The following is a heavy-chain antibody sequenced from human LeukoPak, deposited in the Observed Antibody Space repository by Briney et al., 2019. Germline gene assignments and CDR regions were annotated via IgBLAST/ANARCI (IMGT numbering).Heavy chain of an antibody. J-gene: IGHJ4*02. CDR1: GFTFSSYA. CDR2: ISGSGGST. D-gene: IGHD1-26*01. Sequence: GGSLRLSCAASGFTFSSYAMSWVRQAPGKGLEWVSAISGSGGSTYYADSVKGRFTISRDNSKNTLYLQMNSLRAEDTAVYYCAKDPTGGLGELLLDYWGQGTLVTVSS. CDR3: AKDPTGGLGELLLDY. V-gene: IGHV3-23*01.